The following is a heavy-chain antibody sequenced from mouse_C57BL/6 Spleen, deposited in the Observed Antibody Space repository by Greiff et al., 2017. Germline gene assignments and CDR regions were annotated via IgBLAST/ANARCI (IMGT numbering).Heavy chain of an antibody. Sequence: QVQLKQPGAELVKPGASVKLSCKASGYTFTSYWMHWVKQRPGRGLEWIGRIDPNSGGTKYNEKFKSKATLTVDKPSSTAYMQLSSLTSEDSAVYYCARREAYYPYYFDYWGQGTTLTVSS. J-gene: IGHJ2*01. D-gene: IGHD2-10*01. CDR1: GYTFTSYW. CDR2: IDPNSGGT. V-gene: IGHV1-72*01. CDR3: ARREAYYPYYFDY.